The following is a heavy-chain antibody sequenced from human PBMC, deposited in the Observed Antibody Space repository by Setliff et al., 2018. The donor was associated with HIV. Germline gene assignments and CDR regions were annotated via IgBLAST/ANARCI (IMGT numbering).Heavy chain of an antibody. CDR2: IFPGGAT. CDR3: AKSSPSIGYITDC. Sequence: SETLSLTCSVSGVSISSYYWSWIRHSPGKGLGWIGIIFPGGATNYNPSLTSRVTISVDTSKKHLFLKLTSVTTADTAVYFCAKSSPSIGYITDCWGQGAPVTVSS. CDR1: GVSISSYY. D-gene: IGHD5-12*01. J-gene: IGHJ4*02. V-gene: IGHV4-59*01.